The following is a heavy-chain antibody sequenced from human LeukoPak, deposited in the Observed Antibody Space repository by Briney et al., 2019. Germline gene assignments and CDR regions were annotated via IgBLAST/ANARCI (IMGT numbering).Heavy chain of an antibody. CDR3: ARDRYSSSANWFDP. D-gene: IGHD6-13*01. CDR2: IYSGDNT. J-gene: IGHJ5*02. Sequence: GGSLRLSCAASGFTVSSNYMSWVRQAPGKGLEWVSVIYSGDNTYYADSVKGRFTISRDISKNTLYLQMNSLRAEDTAVYYCARDRYSSSANWFDPWGQGTLVTVSS. V-gene: IGHV3-66*01. CDR1: GFTVSSNY.